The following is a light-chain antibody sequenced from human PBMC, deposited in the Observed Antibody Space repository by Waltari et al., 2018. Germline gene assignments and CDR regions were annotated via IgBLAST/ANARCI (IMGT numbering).Light chain of an antibody. CDR2: AAS. CDR3: QQSHNTPWT. J-gene: IGKJ1*01. V-gene: IGKV1-39*01. CDR1: QNIGIY. Sequence: DIQMTQSPSSLSASVGDRVTMTCRASQNIGIYLNWYQQKPGKAPKLLIYAASSLQSGVPSRFSGSGSGTDFTLTINSLQPEDFATYYCQQSHNTPWTFGQGTKVEIK.